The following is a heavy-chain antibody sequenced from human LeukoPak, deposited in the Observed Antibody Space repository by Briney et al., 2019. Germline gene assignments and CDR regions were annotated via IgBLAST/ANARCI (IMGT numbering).Heavy chain of an antibody. CDR2: INPNSGGT. Sequence: ASVKVSCKASGYTFTGYYMHWVRQAPGQGLEWMGWINPNSGGTNYAQKFQGRVTMTRDTSISPAYMELSRLRSDDTAVYYCARAGVYYDSSGSLGFWGQGTTVTVSS. CDR3: ARAGVYYDSSGSLGF. V-gene: IGHV1-2*02. J-gene: IGHJ6*02. D-gene: IGHD3-22*01. CDR1: GYTFTGYY.